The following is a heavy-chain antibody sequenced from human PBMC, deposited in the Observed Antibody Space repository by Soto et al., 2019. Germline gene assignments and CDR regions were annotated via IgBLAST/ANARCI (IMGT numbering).Heavy chain of an antibody. J-gene: IGHJ6*02. Sequence: SGTLPLTCTVGGGSDSSGFYYWYWIRQPPGKGLEWIAYIYYSGSTSYNPSLKSRVTISADTSRNQFSLQLSSVTAADTAIYYCAGDDGNHHGMDVWDQGTTVTVSS. CDR3: AGDDGNHHGMDV. CDR1: GGSDSSGFYY. CDR2: IYYSGST. V-gene: IGHV4-61*01.